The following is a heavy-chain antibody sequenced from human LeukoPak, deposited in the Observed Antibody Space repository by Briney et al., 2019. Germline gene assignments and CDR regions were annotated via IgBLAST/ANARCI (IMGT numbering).Heavy chain of an antibody. D-gene: IGHD3-10*01. V-gene: IGHV3-7*01. CDR1: GFTFNTYT. CDR2: IKQDGSEK. CDR3: ARPLLYYYGSETFFWFDP. Sequence: GGSLRLSCAASGFTFNTYTMSWVRQAPGKGLEWVASIKQDGSEKYYVESVKGRFSISRDNAENSLYLQMNSLRPDDTAFYYCARPLLYYYGSETFFWFDPWGQGTLVTVSS. J-gene: IGHJ5*02.